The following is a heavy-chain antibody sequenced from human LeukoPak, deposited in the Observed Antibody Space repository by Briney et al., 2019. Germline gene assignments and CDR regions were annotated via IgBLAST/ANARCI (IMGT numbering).Heavy chain of an antibody. CDR2: IKQDGSGK. D-gene: IGHD2-15*01. V-gene: IGHV3-7*04. CDR1: GFTFSSFW. J-gene: IGHJ2*01. CDR3: ARGYCSGGSCFSSTGNFDL. Sequence: GGSLRLSCAASGFTFSSFWMSWGRQAPGKGLEWVANIKQDGSGKYYVDSVKGRFTVSRDNAENSLYLQMNSLRAEDTAVYYCARGYCSGGSCFSSTGNFDLWGRGTLVTVSS.